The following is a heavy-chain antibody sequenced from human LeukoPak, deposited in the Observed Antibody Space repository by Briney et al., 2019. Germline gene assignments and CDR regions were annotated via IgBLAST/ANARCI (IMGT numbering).Heavy chain of an antibody. CDR2: ISASNGKT. Sequence: GASLKVSCKASGYTLTSYGISWVRQAPGQGVEWMGWISASNGKTNSAQKLQGRVTLTTDTSTSTAYIELRILRSDETAAYSCVRSSVAQGFDYWGQGNRVSV. D-gene: IGHD6-19*01. V-gene: IGHV1-18*01. J-gene: IGHJ4*02. CDR1: GYTLTSYG. CDR3: VRSSVAQGFDY.